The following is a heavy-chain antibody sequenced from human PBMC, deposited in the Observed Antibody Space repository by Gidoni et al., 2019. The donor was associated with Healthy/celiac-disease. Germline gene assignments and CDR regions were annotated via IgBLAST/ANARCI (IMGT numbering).Heavy chain of an antibody. V-gene: IGHV4-34*01. CDR3: ARMTTVVTPQRSYMDV. Sequence: QVQLQQWGAGLLKPSETTSPTCAVYGGSFTGYYWSWIRQPPGKGLEWIGEINHSGSTKYNPSLKSRVTISVDTSKNQFSLKLSSVTATDTAVYYCARMTTVVTPQRSYMDVWGKGTTVTVSS. J-gene: IGHJ6*03. D-gene: IGHD4-17*01. CDR2: INHSGST. CDR1: GGSFTGYY.